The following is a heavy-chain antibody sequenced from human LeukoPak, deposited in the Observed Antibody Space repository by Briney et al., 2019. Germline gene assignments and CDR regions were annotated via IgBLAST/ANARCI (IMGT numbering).Heavy chain of an antibody. CDR3: ARHFGYSGYDGDY. CDR1: GYLFTKYW. CDR2: IYPGDSDI. V-gene: IGHV5-51*01. J-gene: IGHJ4*02. Sequence: PGESLQISCKASGYLFTKYWIGWVRQLPGKGLEWMGIIYPGDSDIRYSPSFQGQVTISADKSISTAYLQWSSLKASDTAMYYCARHFGYSGYDGDYWGQGTLVTVSS. D-gene: IGHD5-12*01.